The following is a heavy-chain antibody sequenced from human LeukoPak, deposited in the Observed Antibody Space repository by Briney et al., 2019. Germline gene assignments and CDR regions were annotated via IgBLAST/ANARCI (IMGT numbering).Heavy chain of an antibody. V-gene: IGHV1-69*13. CDR2: IIPTFGTA. D-gene: IGHD3-10*01. CDR1: GGTFSSYA. J-gene: IGHJ4*02. Sequence: SVKVSCKASGGTFSSYAISWVRQAPGQGLEWMGGIIPTFGTANYAQKFQGRVTITADETTSTAYMELSSLRSEDTAVYYCARDYYGSGSYYKPFDYWGQGTLVTVSS. CDR3: ARDYYGSGSYYKPFDY.